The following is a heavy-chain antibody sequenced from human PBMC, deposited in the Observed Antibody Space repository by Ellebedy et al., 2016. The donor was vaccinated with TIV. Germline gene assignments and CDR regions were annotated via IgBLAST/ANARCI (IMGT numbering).Heavy chain of an antibody. CDR2: IRSTGSDK. J-gene: IGHJ4*02. CDR1: GFTSSNYN. CDR3: SRGWSTPDS. D-gene: IGHD2-15*01. V-gene: IGHV3-21*06. Sequence: PGGSLRLSCVASGFTSSNYNMHWVRQSPGKGLEWVSSIRSTGSDKYYAESVKGRFTISRDNAQDTLILQMNSLRAEDTAVYFCSRGWSTPDSWGQGTLVIVSS.